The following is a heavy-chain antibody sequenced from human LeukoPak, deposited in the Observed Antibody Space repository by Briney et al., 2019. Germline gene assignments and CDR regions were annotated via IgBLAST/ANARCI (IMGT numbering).Heavy chain of an antibody. Sequence: PGRSLRLSCAASGFTFSSYGMQWVRQAPGKGLEGVAVISYDGSNKYYADSVKGRFTIPRDNSENTLYLQMNSLRAEDTAVYYCAKDYYGSGSPLDYWGQGTMVPVSS. CDR2: ISYDGSNK. J-gene: IGHJ4*02. CDR1: GFTFSSYG. CDR3: AKDYYGSGSPLDY. D-gene: IGHD3-10*01. V-gene: IGHV3-30*18.